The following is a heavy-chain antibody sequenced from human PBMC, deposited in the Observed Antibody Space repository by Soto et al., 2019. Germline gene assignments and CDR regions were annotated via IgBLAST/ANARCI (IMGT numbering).Heavy chain of an antibody. Sequence: PSETLSLTCTVSGGSISSYYWSWIRQPPGKGLEWIGVINHSGSTNYNPSLKSRVTISVDTSKNQFSLKLSSVTAADTAVYYCARHESSGWYYFDYWGQGTLVTVSS. D-gene: IGHD6-19*01. CDR1: GGSISSYY. CDR2: INHSGST. CDR3: ARHESSGWYYFDY. J-gene: IGHJ4*02. V-gene: IGHV4-34*01.